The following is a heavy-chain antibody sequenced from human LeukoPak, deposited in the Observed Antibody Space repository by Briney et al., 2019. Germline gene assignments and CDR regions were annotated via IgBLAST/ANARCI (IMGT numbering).Heavy chain of an antibody. CDR2: IYSGGNT. D-gene: IGHD1-26*01. J-gene: IGHJ4*02. Sequence: GGSLRLSCAASGFTVSSNYMSWVRQAPGKGLEWVSVIYSGGNTYYADSVTGRFTISRDNSKNTLYLQMNGLRAEDTAVYYCARVGEGAAKDWGQGTLVTVSS. CDR3: ARVGEGAAKD. CDR1: GFTVSSNY. V-gene: IGHV3-53*01.